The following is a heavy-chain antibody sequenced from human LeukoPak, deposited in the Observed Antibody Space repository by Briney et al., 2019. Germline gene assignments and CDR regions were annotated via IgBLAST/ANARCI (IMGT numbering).Heavy chain of an antibody. CDR3: AKRVPYGSSSVYFDF. Sequence: GGPLSLPCTASDFTFRTYDWGWVRQPPGKGLEWVSAISDSGGTYYADSVKGRFTISKDNSKSTLYLQMNNLRAEDTAVYYCAKRVPYGSSSVYFDFWGQGTLVTVSS. CDR1: DFTFRTYD. D-gene: IGHD6-6*01. J-gene: IGHJ4*02. V-gene: IGHV3-23*01. CDR2: ISDSGGT.